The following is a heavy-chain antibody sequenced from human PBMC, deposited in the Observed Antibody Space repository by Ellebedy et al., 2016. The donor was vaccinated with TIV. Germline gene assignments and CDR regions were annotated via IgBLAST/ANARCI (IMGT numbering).Heavy chain of an antibody. CDR2: ISASNGNT. CDR1: GYTFTSYG. CDR3: ARDFRGYSSSWSNWFAP. Sequence: AASVKVSCKASGYTFTSYGISWVRQAPGQGLEWMGWISASNGNTNYAQKFQGRVTMTTDTSTSTAYMELRSLTSDDTAVYYCARDFRGYSSSWSNWFAPWGQGTLVTVSS. D-gene: IGHD6-13*01. V-gene: IGHV1-18*04. J-gene: IGHJ5*02.